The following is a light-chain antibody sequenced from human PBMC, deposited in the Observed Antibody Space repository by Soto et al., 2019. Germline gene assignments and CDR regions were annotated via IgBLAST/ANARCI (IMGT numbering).Light chain of an antibody. Sequence: QPVLTQPPSVSGAPGQRVTISCTGSSSNIGAGYDVHWYQQLPGTAPKLLIYGNSNRPSGVPDRFSGSKSGNSASLAITGLQAEDEADYYCQSYDSSLSGVVFGGGTKLTVL. CDR1: SSNIGAGYD. CDR2: GNS. V-gene: IGLV1-40*01. CDR3: QSYDSSLSGVV. J-gene: IGLJ2*01.